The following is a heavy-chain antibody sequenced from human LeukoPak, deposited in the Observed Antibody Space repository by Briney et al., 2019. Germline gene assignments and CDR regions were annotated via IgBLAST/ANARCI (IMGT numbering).Heavy chain of an antibody. Sequence: SETLSLTCTVSGGSVNSGSYYWNWIRQPPGKGLEWIGYIYYSGSTNYNPSLKSRVTISVDTSKNQFSLKLSSVTAADTAVYYCARGQQWLQTDYWGQGTLVTVSS. CDR2: IYYSGST. V-gene: IGHV4-61*01. CDR3: ARGQQWLQTDY. CDR1: GGSVNSGSYY. J-gene: IGHJ4*02. D-gene: IGHD6-19*01.